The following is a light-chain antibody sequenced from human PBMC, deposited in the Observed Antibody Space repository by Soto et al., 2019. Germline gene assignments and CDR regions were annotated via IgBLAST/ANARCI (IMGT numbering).Light chain of an antibody. CDR3: CSYAGSPTLYV. Sequence: QSALTQPRSVSGSPGQSVTISCTGTSSDVGAYSYVSWYQQHPGKAPKLMIYDVTKRPSGVPDRFSGSKSGNTASLTISGLQAEDEADYYCCSYAGSPTLYVFGTGTKLTV. CDR1: SSDVGAYSY. J-gene: IGLJ1*01. CDR2: DVT. V-gene: IGLV2-11*01.